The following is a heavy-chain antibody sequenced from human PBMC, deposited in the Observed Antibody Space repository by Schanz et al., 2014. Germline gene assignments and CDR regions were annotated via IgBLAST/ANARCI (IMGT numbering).Heavy chain of an antibody. V-gene: IGHV4-30-2*01. D-gene: IGHD4-17*01. J-gene: IGHJ5*01. CDR3: ARSPGDFPGWFDS. Sequence: QLQLQESGSGLVKPSQTLSLTCGVSGGSISSGGSSWNWIRLPPGKGLEWIGYIYHSGSTYYNPSLKSRVTTSADASKNQCSLTLNSVPAADTAVYYCARSPGDFPGWFDSWGQGTLVTVSS. CDR2: IYHSGST. CDR1: GGSISSGGSS.